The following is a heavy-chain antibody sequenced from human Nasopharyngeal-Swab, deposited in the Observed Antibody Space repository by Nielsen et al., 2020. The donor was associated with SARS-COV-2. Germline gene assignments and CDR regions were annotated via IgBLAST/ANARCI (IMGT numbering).Heavy chain of an antibody. Sequence: ASVKVSCKVSGYTLTELSMHWVRQAPGQGLEWMGRINPNSGGTNYAQKFQGRVTMTRDTSISTAYMELSRLRSDDTAVYYCARERAVAADFDYWGQGTLVTVSS. J-gene: IGHJ4*02. CDR3: ARERAVAADFDY. D-gene: IGHD6-19*01. CDR2: INPNSGGT. CDR1: GYTLTELS. V-gene: IGHV1-2*06.